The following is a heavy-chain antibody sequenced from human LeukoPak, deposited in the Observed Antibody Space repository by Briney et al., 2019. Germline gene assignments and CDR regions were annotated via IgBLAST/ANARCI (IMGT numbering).Heavy chain of an antibody. CDR2: IRSKANSYAT. CDR3: TTILFY. CDR1: GFTFSDSA. V-gene: IGHV3-73*01. Sequence: GGTLRLSCAASGFTFSDSALHWVRQASGKGLEWVGRIRSKANSYATAYATSVKGRFTISRDDSKNTASLQMNSLKTEDTAVYYCTTILFYWGQGTLVTVSS. J-gene: IGHJ4*02. D-gene: IGHD2/OR15-2a*01.